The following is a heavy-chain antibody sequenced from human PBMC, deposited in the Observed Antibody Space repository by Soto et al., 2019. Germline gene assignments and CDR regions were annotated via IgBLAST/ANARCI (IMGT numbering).Heavy chain of an antibody. CDR3: ARAAIAARTNNYYYYGMDV. D-gene: IGHD6-6*01. V-gene: IGHV3-30-3*01. CDR2: ISYDGSNK. J-gene: IGHJ6*02. CDR1: GFTFSSYA. Sequence: PGGSLRLSCAASGFTFSSYAMHWVRQAPGKGLEWVAVISYDGSNKYYADSVKGRFTISRDNSKNTLYLQMNSLRAEDTAVYYCARAAIAARTNNYYYYGMDVWGQGTTVTVS.